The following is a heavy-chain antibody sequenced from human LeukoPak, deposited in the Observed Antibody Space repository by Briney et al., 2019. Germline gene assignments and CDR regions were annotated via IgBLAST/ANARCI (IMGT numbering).Heavy chain of an antibody. J-gene: IGHJ4*02. D-gene: IGHD5-12*01. CDR1: GFTVSSNY. CDR3: ARDVQVATIYPLDY. CDR2: ISSSSSYI. Sequence: GGSLRLSCAASGFTVSSNYMSWVRQAPGKGLEWVSSISSSSSYIYYADSVKGRFTISRDNAKNSLYLQMNSLRAEDTALYYCARDVQVATIYPLDYWGQGTLVTVSS. V-gene: IGHV3-21*01.